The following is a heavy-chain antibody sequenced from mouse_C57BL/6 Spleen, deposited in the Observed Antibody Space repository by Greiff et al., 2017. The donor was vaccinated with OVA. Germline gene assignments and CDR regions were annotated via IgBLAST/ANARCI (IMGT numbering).Heavy chain of an antibody. CDR3: ARRRYGSYFDY. CDR2: IDPSDSYT. V-gene: IGHV1-69*01. D-gene: IGHD1-1*01. J-gene: IGHJ2*01. CDR1: GYTFTSYW. Sequence: QVQLKQPGAELVMPGASVKLSCKASGYTFTSYWMHWEKQRPGQGLEWIGEIDPSDSYTNYNQKFKGKSTLTVDKSSSTAYMQLSSLTSEDSAVYYCARRRYGSYFDYWGQGTTLTVSS.